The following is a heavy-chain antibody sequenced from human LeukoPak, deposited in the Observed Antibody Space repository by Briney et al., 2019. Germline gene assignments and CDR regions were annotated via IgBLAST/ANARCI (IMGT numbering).Heavy chain of an antibody. CDR2: INHSGST. CDR3: AGCRIWFFADY. CDR1: GGSFSGYY. V-gene: IGHV4-34*01. D-gene: IGHD3-10*01. Sequence: PSETLSVTCAVYGGSFSGYYWSWIRQPPGKGLEWIGEINHSGSTNYNPSLKSRVTISVDTSKNQFSLKLSSVTAADTAVYYCAGCRIWFFADYWGQGTLVTVSS. J-gene: IGHJ4*02.